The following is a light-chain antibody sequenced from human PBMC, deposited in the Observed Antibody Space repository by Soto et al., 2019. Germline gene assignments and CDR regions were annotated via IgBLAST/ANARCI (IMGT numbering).Light chain of an antibody. CDR1: RNNNNH. CDR3: QQSYSSPPT. CDR2: AAS. V-gene: IGKV1-39*01. Sequence: DIQMTHSPSSLSSSVEDRVIITCRASRNNNNHLNWYQQKPGKPPKLLIFAASSLRSGVPSRFSGSRSAPDFTLTISSLQPEDFATYYCQQSYSSPPTFGQGTKVDIK. J-gene: IGKJ1*01.